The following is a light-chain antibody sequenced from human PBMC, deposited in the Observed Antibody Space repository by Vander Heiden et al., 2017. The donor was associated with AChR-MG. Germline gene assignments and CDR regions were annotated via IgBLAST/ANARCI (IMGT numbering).Light chain of an antibody. Sequence: DIQMTQSPSTLSASVGDRVTFTCRASQYINRYLNWYQRKPEKALKLLISSASSLQSGVPSRFSGSGSGTYFTLTISDLQPEDSATYYCQQSYDLYTFGQGTSLEIK. CDR2: SAS. CDR3: QQSYDLYT. CDR1: QYINRY. V-gene: IGKV1-39*01. J-gene: IGKJ2*01.